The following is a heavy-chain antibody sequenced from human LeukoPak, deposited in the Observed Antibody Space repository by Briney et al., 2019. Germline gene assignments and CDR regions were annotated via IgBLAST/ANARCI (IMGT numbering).Heavy chain of an antibody. V-gene: IGHV4-39*01. CDR2: IYYDGST. D-gene: IGHD2-2*01. CDR1: GDFFISSSNY. CDR3: GRRGLLVPAS. J-gene: IGHJ5*02. Sequence: NPPETLSLTCTVSGDFFISSSNYWVWIRQPPGKGLEWVGSIYYDGSTYYNSALKSRATIFADTSKSQFSLKLNSVIAADTAVYYCGRRGLLVPASWGQGTLVTVSS.